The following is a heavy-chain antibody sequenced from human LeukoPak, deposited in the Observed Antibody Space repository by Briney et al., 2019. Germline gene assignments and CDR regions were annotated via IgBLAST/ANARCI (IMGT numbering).Heavy chain of an antibody. CDR3: TRGADGFDY. CDR2: IYSGGDT. Sequence: GSLRLSCAASGLTVTSNYMSWIRQAPGKGLEWVSVIYSGGDTYYPGSVKGRFTISRENAKNSLYLQMNSLRAGDTAVYYCTRGADGFDYWGQGTLVTVSS. J-gene: IGHJ4*02. D-gene: IGHD6-13*01. CDR1: GLTVTSNY. V-gene: IGHV3-53*01.